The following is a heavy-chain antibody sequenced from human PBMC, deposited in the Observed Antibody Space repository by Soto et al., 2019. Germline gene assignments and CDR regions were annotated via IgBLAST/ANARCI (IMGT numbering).Heavy chain of an antibody. CDR1: GGSISSYY. CDR3: ARLWATVTTLRNYYYGMDV. V-gene: IGHV4-59*08. Sequence: SETLSLTCTVSGGSISSYYWSWIRQPPGKGLEWIGYIYYSGSTNYNPSLKSRVTISVDTSKNQFSLKLSSVTAADTAVYYCARLWATVTTLRNYYYGMDVWGQGTTVTVSS. J-gene: IGHJ6*02. D-gene: IGHD4-17*01. CDR2: IYYSGST.